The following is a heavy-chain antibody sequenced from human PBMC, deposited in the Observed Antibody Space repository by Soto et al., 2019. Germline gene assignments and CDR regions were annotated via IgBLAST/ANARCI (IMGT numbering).Heavy chain of an antibody. CDR3: ARRWVGTFDY. CDR2: IYYSGST. D-gene: IGHD3-16*01. J-gene: IGHJ4*02. V-gene: IGHV4-59*01. Sequence: PSETLSLTCTVSGGSISSYYWSWIRQPPGKGLEWIGYIYYSGSTNYNPSLKSRVTISVDTSKNQFSLKLSSVTAADTAVYYCARRWVGTFDYWGQGTLVTVSS. CDR1: GGSISSYY.